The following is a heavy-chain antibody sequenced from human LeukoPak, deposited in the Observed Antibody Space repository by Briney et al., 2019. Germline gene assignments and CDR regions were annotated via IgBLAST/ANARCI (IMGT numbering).Heavy chain of an antibody. Sequence: ESGPALVKPTQTLTLTCTFSGFSLSTSGMCVSWIRQPPGKALEWLARIDWDDDKYYSTSLKTRLTISKDTSKNQVVLTMTNMDPVDTATYYCARSTPESYSSSWSFDYWGQGTLVTVSS. D-gene: IGHD6-13*01. CDR2: IDWDDDK. CDR1: GFSLSTSGMC. V-gene: IGHV2-70*11. CDR3: ARSTPESYSSSWSFDY. J-gene: IGHJ4*02.